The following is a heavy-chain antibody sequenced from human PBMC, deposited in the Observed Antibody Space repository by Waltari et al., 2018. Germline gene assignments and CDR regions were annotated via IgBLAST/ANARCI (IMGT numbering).Heavy chain of an antibody. D-gene: IGHD2-2*01. CDR2: IYYSGST. J-gene: IGHJ4*02. CDR1: GGSISSGGYY. V-gene: IGHV4-31*03. Sequence: QVQLQESGPGLVKPSQTLSLTCTVSGGSISSGGYYWSWIRQHPGKGLEWIGYIYYSGSTYYNPYLKSRVTISVDTSKNQFSLKLSSVTAADTAVYYCARAGSPYCSSSTSCSEFDYWGQGTLVTVSS. CDR3: ARAGSPYCSSSTSCSEFDY.